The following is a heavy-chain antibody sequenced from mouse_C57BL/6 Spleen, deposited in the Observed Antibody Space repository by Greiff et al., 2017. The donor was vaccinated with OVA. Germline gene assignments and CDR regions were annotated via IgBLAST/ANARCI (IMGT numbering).Heavy chain of an antibody. Sequence: VQLQQSGPELVKPGASVKISCKASGYTFTDYYMNWVKQSHGKSLEWIGDINPNNGGTSYNQKFKGKATLTVDKSSSTAYMELRSLTSEDAAVYYCARGSSYCDYWGQGTTLTVSS. CDR1: GYTFTDYY. V-gene: IGHV1-26*01. D-gene: IGHD1-1*01. CDR2: INPNNGGT. J-gene: IGHJ2*01. CDR3: ARGSSYCDY.